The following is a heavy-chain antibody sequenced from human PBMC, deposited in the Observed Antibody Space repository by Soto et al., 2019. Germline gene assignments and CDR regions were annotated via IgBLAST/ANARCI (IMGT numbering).Heavy chain of an antibody. CDR1: GFTFSSYC. D-gene: IGHD6-13*01. CDR3: ARVLASRRGSIWTYYYGMDV. J-gene: IGHJ6*02. CDR2: IWYDGSNK. V-gene: IGHV3-33*01. Sequence: SLRLSCAASGFTFSSYCMHWVRQSPGKGLEWVAVIWYDGSNKYYADSVKGRFTISRDNSKNTLYLQMNSLRAEDTAVYYCARVLASRRGSIWTYYYGMDVWGQGTPVTVSS.